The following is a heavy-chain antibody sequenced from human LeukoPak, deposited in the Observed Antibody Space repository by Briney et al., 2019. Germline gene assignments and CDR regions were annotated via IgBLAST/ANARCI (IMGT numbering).Heavy chain of an antibody. CDR1: GYSFTNYW. Sequence: GESLTISCKGSGYSFTNYWIGWVRQMPGKGLEWMGIIYPGDSDTRYSPSFQGHVTMSADKSISTAYLQWSSLQASDTAIYYCARDYSDYVGAFDIWGQGTMVTVSS. J-gene: IGHJ3*02. D-gene: IGHD4-17*01. CDR2: IYPGDSDT. V-gene: IGHV5-51*01. CDR3: ARDYSDYVGAFDI.